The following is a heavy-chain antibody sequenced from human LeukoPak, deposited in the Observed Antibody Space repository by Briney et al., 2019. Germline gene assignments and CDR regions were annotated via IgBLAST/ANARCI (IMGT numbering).Heavy chain of an antibody. CDR3: ARVLGYCSSTSCRYYYMDV. V-gene: IGHV4-59*01. CDR2: IYYSGST. J-gene: IGHJ6*03. CDR1: GGSISSYY. D-gene: IGHD2-2*01. Sequence: SETLSLTCTVSGGSISSYYWSWIRQPPGKGLEGIGYIYYSGSTNYNPSLKSRVTISVDTSKNQFSLKLSSVTAADTAVYYCARVLGYCSSTSCRYYYMDVWGKGTTVTVSS.